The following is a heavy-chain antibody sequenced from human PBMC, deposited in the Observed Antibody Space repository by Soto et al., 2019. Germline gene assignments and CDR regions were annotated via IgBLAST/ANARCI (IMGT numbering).Heavy chain of an antibody. CDR2: VSAHTGDS. V-gene: IGHV1-18*01. CDR1: GYPFGGYA. CDR3: ARPSTSYGDYGWSLAY. J-gene: IGHJ4*02. D-gene: IGHD4-17*01. Sequence: QVQLVQSGAEVKKPGASVKVSCKASGYPFGGYAIGWVRQAPGQGLEWMGWVSAHTGDSGYAQRSQSRVYLTTETSTSTDYVEQRGMRSDDTAVYYCARPSTSYGDYGWSLAYWGQGTLVTVSS.